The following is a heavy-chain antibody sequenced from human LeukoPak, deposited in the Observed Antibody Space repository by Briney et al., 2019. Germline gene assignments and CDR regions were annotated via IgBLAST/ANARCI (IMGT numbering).Heavy chain of an antibody. CDR2: TYTGGNS. Sequence: GGSLRLSCAASGFTFSTSWMHWVRQAPGKGLEWVSVTYTGGNSYYADSVKGRFIISRDISKNTLYLQMNSLRAEDSALYYCARGGRGSAAVVAPRSFDIWGQGTMVTVSS. CDR1: GFTFSTSW. D-gene: IGHD3-22*01. J-gene: IGHJ3*02. V-gene: IGHV3-53*01. CDR3: ARGGRGSAAVVAPRSFDI.